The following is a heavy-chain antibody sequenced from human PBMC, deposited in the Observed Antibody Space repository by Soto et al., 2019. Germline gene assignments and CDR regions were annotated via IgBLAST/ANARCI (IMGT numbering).Heavy chain of an antibody. CDR1: GYTFTSYG. J-gene: IGHJ4*02. V-gene: IGHV1-18*01. D-gene: IGHD3-10*02. CDR2: ISNYNGDT. CDR3: TRGGQLFAGNYFDY. Sequence: QVQLVQSGAEVKKPGASVKVSCKASGYTFTSYGISWVRQAPGQGLEGMGWISNYNGDTNYAQKLQGRVTMTTDTSTSAAYMELRSLKSDDTAVSYCTRGGQLFAGNYFDYWGQGTLVTVSS.